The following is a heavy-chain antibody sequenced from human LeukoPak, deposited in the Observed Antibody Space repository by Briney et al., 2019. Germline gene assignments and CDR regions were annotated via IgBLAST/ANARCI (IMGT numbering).Heavy chain of an antibody. CDR1: GLTFRSYG. D-gene: IGHD5-18*01. J-gene: IGHJ4*02. V-gene: IGHV3-30*18. CDR2: ISYEGSNK. Sequence: GGSLRLSCAASGLTFRSYGMHWVREAPGKGLEWVAVISYEGSNKYYADSVKGRFTISRDNSKNTLYLQMNSLRGEDTAVYYCAKDIGVQLWVFDYWGQGTLVTVSS. CDR3: AKDIGVQLWVFDY.